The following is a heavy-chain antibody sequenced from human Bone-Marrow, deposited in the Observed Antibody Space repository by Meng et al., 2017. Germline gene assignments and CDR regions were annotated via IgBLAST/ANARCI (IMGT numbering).Heavy chain of an antibody. CDR3: ARDDEVVQLKF. Sequence: QEVLGQSGAEVKKPWSAVSFACTCSVAILTSYAIRGVRQAPGQGLEWMGGSIPILGTATYAHKFKGRVPIPADESTSTAYMEPSSLRAEDTSVYYSARDDEVVQLKFWGQGTLVTVSS. CDR1: VAILTSYA. V-gene: IGHV1-69*01. J-gene: IGHJ4*02. CDR2: SIPILGTA. D-gene: IGHD3-22*01.